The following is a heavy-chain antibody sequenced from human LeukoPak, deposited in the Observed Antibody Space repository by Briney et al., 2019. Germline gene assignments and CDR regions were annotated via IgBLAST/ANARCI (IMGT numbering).Heavy chain of an antibody. CDR2: ISAYNGNT. J-gene: IGHJ4*02. D-gene: IGHD6-13*01. CDR3: ARDLTYSSSWYIRNY. V-gene: IGHV1-18*01. CDR1: AYTFTSYG. Sequence: ASGKVSCKASAYTFTSYGISWVRHAPGQGIEWMGWISAYNGNTNNAQKLQGRVTMTTDTSTSTAYMALRSLRSDDTAVYYCARDLTYSSSWYIRNYWGQGTLVTVSS.